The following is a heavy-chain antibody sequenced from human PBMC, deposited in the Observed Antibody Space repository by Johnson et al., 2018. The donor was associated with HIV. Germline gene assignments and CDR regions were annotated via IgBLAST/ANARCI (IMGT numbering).Heavy chain of an antibody. CDR3: ARDRLGQQLVYAFDI. CDR2: IYSGGST. CDR1: GLTVSSNY. Sequence: VQLVESGGGVVQPGGSLRLSCTASGLTVSSNYMSWVRQAPGKGLEWVSIIYSGGSTYYTDSLKGRFTMSRDNSKNTLYLQMNSLRAEDTAVYYCARDRLGQQLVYAFDIWGQGTMVTVSS. D-gene: IGHD6-13*01. V-gene: IGHV3-66*02. J-gene: IGHJ3*02.